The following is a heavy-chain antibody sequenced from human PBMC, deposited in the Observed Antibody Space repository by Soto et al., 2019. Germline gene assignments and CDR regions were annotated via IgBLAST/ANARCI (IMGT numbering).Heavy chain of an antibody. J-gene: IGHJ4*02. CDR3: AGLYDSSGYFNDY. CDR1: GGSISSGDYY. V-gene: IGHV4-30-4*01. CDR2: IYYSGST. D-gene: IGHD3-22*01. Sequence: SETLSLTCTVSGGSISSGDYYWSWIRQPPGKGPEWIGYIYYSGSTYYNPSLKSRVTISVDTSKNQFSLKLSSVTAADTAVYYCAGLYDSSGYFNDYWGQGTLVTVSS.